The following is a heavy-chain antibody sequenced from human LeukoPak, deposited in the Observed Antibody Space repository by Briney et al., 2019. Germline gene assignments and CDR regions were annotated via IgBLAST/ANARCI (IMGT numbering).Heavy chain of an antibody. V-gene: IGHV4-39*01. CDR2: IDYSGNT. D-gene: IGHD6-13*01. CDR3: ARLYSSSWQFDY. Sequence: SETLSLICSVSGGSISSSTYYWAWIRQPPGKGLEWIGSIDYSGNTYYNPSLKSRVTMSVDTSKNQFSLMLSSVTAADTAVFHCARLYSSSWQFDYWGQGTLVTVSS. J-gene: IGHJ4*02. CDR1: GGSISSSTYY.